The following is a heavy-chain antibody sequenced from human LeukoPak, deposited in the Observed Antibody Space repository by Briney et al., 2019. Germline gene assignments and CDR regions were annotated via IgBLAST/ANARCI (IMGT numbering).Heavy chain of an antibody. Sequence: SETLSLTCTVSGGSISTTKWWSWVRQPPGKGLEWIGEIYHSGSTNYNPSLKSRVTISVDTSKNQFSLKLSSVTAADTAVYYCAIIYDSSGYSQFDYWGQGTLVTVSS. CDR1: GGSISTTKW. J-gene: IGHJ4*02. V-gene: IGHV4-4*02. D-gene: IGHD3-22*01. CDR3: AIIYDSSGYSQFDY. CDR2: IYHSGST.